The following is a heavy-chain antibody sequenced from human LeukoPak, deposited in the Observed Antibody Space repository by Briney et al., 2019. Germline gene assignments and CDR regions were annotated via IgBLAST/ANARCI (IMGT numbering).Heavy chain of an antibody. D-gene: IGHD6-13*01. V-gene: IGHV4-39*01. Sequence: SETLSLTCTVSGGSVSSSSYYWGWIRQPPGKGLEWIGSIDYSGSTYYNASLKSRVTISVDTSKNQFSLKLSSVPAADTAVYYCARSSGIAAAHKYWGQGTLVTVFS. CDR3: ARSSGIAAAHKY. J-gene: IGHJ4*02. CDR1: GGSVSSSSYY. CDR2: IDYSGST.